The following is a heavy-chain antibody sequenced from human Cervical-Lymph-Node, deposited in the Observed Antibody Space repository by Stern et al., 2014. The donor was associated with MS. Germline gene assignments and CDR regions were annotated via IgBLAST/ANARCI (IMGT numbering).Heavy chain of an antibody. V-gene: IGHV4-59*01. CDR3: ARGKGGYDSSGYTFDY. CDR2: IYYSGST. Sequence: QVQLQESGPGLVKPSETLSLTCTVSGGSISSYYWSWIRQPPGKGLEWIGYIYYSGSTNYNPSLKSRVTISVDTSKNQFSLKLSSVTAADTAVYYCARGKGGYDSSGYTFDYWGQGTLVTVSS. CDR1: GGSISSYY. D-gene: IGHD3-22*01. J-gene: IGHJ4*02.